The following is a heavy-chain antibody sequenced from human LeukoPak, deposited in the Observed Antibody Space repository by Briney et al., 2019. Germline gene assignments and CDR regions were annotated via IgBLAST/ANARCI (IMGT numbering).Heavy chain of an antibody. J-gene: IGHJ4*02. CDR2: IKQDGSEK. CDR3: ATDYYYDSSGSYYTVDY. CDR1: GFTFSSYW. V-gene: IGHV3-7*03. Sequence: GGSLRLSCAASGFTFSSYWMSWGRQAPGKGLEWVANIKQDGSEKYYVDSVKGRFTISRDNAKNSLYLQMNSLRAEDTAVYYCATDYYYDSSGSYYTVDYWGQGTLVTVSS. D-gene: IGHD3-22*01.